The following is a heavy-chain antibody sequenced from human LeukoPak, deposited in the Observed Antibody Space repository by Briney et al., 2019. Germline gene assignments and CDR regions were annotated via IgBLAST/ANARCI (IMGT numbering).Heavy chain of an antibody. D-gene: IGHD2-2*02. Sequence: GESLKISCKGSGYSFTSYWISWVRQMPGKGLEWMGRIDPSDSYTIYSPSFQGHVTISADKSISTAYLQWSSLKASDTAMYYCAGWGVLYAFDIWGQGTMVTVSS. V-gene: IGHV5-10-1*01. CDR3: AGWGVLYAFDI. CDR2: IDPSDSYT. CDR1: GYSFTSYW. J-gene: IGHJ3*02.